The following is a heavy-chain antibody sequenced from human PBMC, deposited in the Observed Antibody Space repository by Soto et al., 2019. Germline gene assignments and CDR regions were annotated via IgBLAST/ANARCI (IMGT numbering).Heavy chain of an antibody. CDR1: GFTFTSSA. J-gene: IGHJ6*02. Sequence: SAKASCKASGFTFTSSAVQWARQDRGQRLEWIGWIVVGSGNTNYAQKFQERVTITRDMSTSTAYMELSSLRSEDTAVYYCAAESTKGYYYYGMDVWGQGTTVTVSS. V-gene: IGHV1-58*01. CDR3: AAESTKGYYYYGMDV. CDR2: IVVGSGNT.